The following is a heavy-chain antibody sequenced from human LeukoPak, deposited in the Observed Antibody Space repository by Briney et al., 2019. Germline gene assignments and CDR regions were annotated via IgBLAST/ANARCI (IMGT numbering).Heavy chain of an antibody. Sequence: SETLSLTCTVSGGSITASYWSWIRQPPGKGLEWIGYIYYTGTTNYNPSLKSRVTMSVDTSKNPFSLKLSSVTAADTAVYYCARRVNYDVPFDPWGQGTLVTVSS. J-gene: IGHJ5*02. V-gene: IGHV4-59*08. CDR3: ARRVNYDVPFDP. CDR2: IYYTGTT. D-gene: IGHD3-3*01. CDR1: GGSITASY.